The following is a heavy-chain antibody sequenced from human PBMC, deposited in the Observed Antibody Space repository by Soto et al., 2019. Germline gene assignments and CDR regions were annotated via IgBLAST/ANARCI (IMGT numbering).Heavy chain of an antibody. CDR3: VRDGTKTLRDWFDP. CDR1: GASISGFY. J-gene: IGHJ5*02. D-gene: IGHD1-1*01. V-gene: IGHV4-4*07. Sequence: LSLTCTVSGASISGFYWSWIRKSAGKGLEWIGRIYATGTTDYNPSLKSRVMMSVDTSKKQFSLKLRPVTAADTAVYYCVRDGTKTLRDWFDPWGQGISVTVSS. CDR2: IYATGTT.